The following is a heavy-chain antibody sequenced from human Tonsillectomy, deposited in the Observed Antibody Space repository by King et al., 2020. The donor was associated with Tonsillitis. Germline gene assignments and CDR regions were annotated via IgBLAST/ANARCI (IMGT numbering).Heavy chain of an antibody. CDR1: GFTFHSYG. CDR2: IWDDGIKK. J-gene: IGHJ6*02. D-gene: IGHD4-23*01. Sequence: VQLVESGGGVVQPGSSLRLACVASGFTFHSYGMHWVRQAPGKGLEGVAVIWDDGIKKYYAYSVKGRFTISRDNSNNTLYLQMNNLSAEDTAVYYCAREYDFGGNPPGYYYGMDVWGQGTTVTVSS. CDR3: AREYDFGGNPPGYYYGMDV. V-gene: IGHV3-33*01.